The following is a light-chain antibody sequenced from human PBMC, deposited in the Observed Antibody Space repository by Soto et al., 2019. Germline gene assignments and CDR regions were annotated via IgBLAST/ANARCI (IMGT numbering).Light chain of an antibody. CDR3: QQYNSYSAT. CDR1: QSISIW. J-gene: IGKJ1*01. Sequence: DIQMTQSPSTLSASVGDRVTITCRASQSISIWLAWYQQKPGKAPKLLIYDASSLKSGVPSRFSGSGSGTEFTLTFSSRQPDDFANYFCQQYNSYSATFGQGTKVEIK. V-gene: IGKV1-5*01. CDR2: DAS.